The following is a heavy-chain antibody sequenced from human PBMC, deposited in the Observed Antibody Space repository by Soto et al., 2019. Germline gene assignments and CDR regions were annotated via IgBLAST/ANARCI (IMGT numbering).Heavy chain of an antibody. V-gene: IGHV4-59*08. J-gene: IGHJ4*02. Sequence: SETLSLTCTVSGGSISSYYWSWIRQPPGKGLEWIGYIYYSGSTNYNPSLKSRVTISVDTSKNQFSLKLSSVTAADTAVYYCARLNAEPGCFDYWGQGTLVTVSS. CDR3: ARLNAEPGCFDY. CDR2: IYYSGST. D-gene: IGHD1-1*01. CDR1: GGSISSYY.